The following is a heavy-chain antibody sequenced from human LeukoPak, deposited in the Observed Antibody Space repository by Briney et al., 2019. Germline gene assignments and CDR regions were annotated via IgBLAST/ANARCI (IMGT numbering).Heavy chain of an antibody. D-gene: IGHD6-13*01. CDR2: ISGSGGST. J-gene: IGHJ5*01. CDR3: AKLSAGYSSSPADS. V-gene: IGHV3-23*01. CDR1: GFTFSSYS. Sequence: GGSLRLSCAASGFTFSSYSMNWVRQAPGKGLEWVSAISGSGGSTYYADSVKGRFTISRDYSTNTLYLQMNSLRAEDTAVYYCAKLSAGYSSSPADSWGQGTLVTVSS.